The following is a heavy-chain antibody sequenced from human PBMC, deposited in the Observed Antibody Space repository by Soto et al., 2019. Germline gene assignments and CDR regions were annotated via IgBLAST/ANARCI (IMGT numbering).Heavy chain of an antibody. CDR2: IIPIFGTA. D-gene: IGHD3-22*01. V-gene: IGHV1-69*13. CDR1: GGTFGSYA. CDR3: ARYTGSSGYPLFDY. J-gene: IGHJ4*02. Sequence: GASVKVSCKASGGTFGSYAISWVRQAPGQGLEWMGGIIPIFGTANYAQKFQGRVTITADESTSTAYMGLSSLRSEDTAVYYCARYTGSSGYPLFDYWGQGTLVTVSS.